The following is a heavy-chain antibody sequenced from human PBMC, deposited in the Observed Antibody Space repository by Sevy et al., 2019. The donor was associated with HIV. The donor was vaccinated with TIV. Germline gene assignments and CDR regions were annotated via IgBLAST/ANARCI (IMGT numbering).Heavy chain of an antibody. V-gene: IGHV3-49*03. D-gene: IGHD3-10*01. CDR3: TRDWGPQPLLWFGESFDY. CDR2: IRSKAYGGTT. CDR1: GFTFGDYA. Sequence: GGSLRLSCTASGFTFGDYAMSWFRQAPGKGLEWVGFIRSKAYGGTTKYAGSVKGRFTISRDDSKSIAYLQMNSLKTEDTAVYYCTRDWGPQPLLWFGESFDYWGQGTLVTVSS. J-gene: IGHJ4*02.